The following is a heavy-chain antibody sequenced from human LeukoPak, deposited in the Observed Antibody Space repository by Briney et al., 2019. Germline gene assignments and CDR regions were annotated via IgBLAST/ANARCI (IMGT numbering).Heavy chain of an antibody. J-gene: IGHJ6*03. CDR1: GFTFSSYG. D-gene: IGHD6-13*01. CDR2: IRYDGSNK. V-gene: IGHV3-30*02. CDR3: AKDWYSSSWYPSYYYYYMDV. Sequence: PGRSLRLSCAASGFTFSSYGMHWVRQAPGKGLEWVAFIRYDGSNKYYADSVKGRFTISRDNSKNTLYLQVNSLRAEDTAVYYCAKDWYSSSWYPSYYYYYMDVWGKGTTVTISS.